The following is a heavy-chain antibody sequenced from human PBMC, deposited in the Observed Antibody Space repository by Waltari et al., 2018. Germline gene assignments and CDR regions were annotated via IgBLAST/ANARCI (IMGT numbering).Heavy chain of an antibody. CDR1: GGTFSSYT. Sequence: QVQLVQSGAEVKKPGSSVKVSCKASGGTFSSYTISWVRQAPGQGLEWMGRIIPSLGIANYAQKFQGRVTITADKSTSTAYMELSSLRSEDTAVYYCARDLVEMATISYYYYGMDVWGQGTTVTVSS. CDR2: IIPSLGIA. CDR3: ARDLVEMATISYYYYGMDV. V-gene: IGHV1-69*08. D-gene: IGHD5-12*01. J-gene: IGHJ6*02.